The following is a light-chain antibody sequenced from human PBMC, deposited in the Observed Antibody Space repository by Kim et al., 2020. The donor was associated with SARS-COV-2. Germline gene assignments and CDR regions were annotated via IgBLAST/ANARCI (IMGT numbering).Light chain of an antibody. CDR3: QQRSDWPPLT. CDR2: GTS. J-gene: IGKJ4*01. Sequence: LTPGDRATLSCRASQSISSHVAWYQQKPGQAPRLLIDGTSIRATGIPARFSGSGSGTDFTLTIRSLEPEDFAVYYCQQRSDWPPLTFGGGTKLEI. CDR1: QSISSH. V-gene: IGKV3-11*01.